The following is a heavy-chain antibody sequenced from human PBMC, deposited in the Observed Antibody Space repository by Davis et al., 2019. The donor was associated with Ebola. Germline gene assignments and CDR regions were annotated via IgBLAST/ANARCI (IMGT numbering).Heavy chain of an antibody. J-gene: IGHJ4*02. D-gene: IGHD6-19*01. V-gene: IGHV1-69*02. CDR3: ARASFGYNSGWYADY. CDR1: GGTFSSYT. Sequence: AASVKVSCKASGGTFSSYTICWVRQAPGQGLEWMGRIIPVLDIANYAQKFQGRVTITADKSTSTAYMELSSLRSEDTAVFYCARASFGYNSGWYADYWGPGSLVTVSS. CDR2: IIPVLDIA.